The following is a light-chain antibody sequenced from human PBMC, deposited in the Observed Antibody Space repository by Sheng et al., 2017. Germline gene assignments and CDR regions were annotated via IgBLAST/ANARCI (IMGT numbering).Light chain of an antibody. V-gene: IGKV3-20*01. CDR2: GAS. Sequence: DIVLTQSPGTMSLSPGERATLSCRASQTLTHSHLAWYQQKPGRAPRLLIYGASSRATGIPDRFSGSGSGTDFTLNISGLEPEDFAVYYCQHHGSSPPWTFGQGTKVEIK. CDR1: QTLTHSH. CDR3: QHHGSSPPWT. J-gene: IGKJ1*01.